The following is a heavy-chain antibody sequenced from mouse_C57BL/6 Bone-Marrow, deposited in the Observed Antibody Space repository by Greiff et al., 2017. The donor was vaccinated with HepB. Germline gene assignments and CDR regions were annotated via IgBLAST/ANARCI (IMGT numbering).Heavy chain of an antibody. V-gene: IGHV5-2*01. D-gene: IGHD2-4*01. CDR2: INSDGGST. Sequence: EVKLMESGGGLVQPGESLKLSCESNEYEFPSHDMSWVRKTPEKRLELVATINSDGGSTYYPDTMERRFIFSRDNTKKTLYLQMSSLRSEDTALYYCAWFDDYYWYFDVWGTGTTVTVSS. J-gene: IGHJ1*03. CDR1: EYEFPSHD. CDR3: AWFDDYYWYFDV.